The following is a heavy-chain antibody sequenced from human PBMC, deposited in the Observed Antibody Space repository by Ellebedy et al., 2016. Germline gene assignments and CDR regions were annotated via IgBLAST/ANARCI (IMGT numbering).Heavy chain of an antibody. CDR1: GFTFSSYA. V-gene: IGHV3-23*01. D-gene: IGHD6-19*01. CDR3: ARVSSGWHIYAPDY. CDR2: ISGSGGST. J-gene: IGHJ4*02. Sequence: GGSLRLXXAASGFTFSSYAMSWVRQAPGKGLEWVSAISGSGGSTYYADSVKGRFTISRDNAKNSLYLQMNSLRDEDTAVYYCARVSSGWHIYAPDYWGQGTLVTVSS.